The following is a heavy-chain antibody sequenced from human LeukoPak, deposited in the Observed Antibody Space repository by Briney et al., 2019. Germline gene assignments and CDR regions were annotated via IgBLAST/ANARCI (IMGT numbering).Heavy chain of an antibody. CDR3: AKVMKGSERLTMVRGVIIKTAGLYYMDV. CDR2: ISGSGDIT. J-gene: IGHJ6*03. CDR1: GFTFRSYA. V-gene: IGHV3-23*01. D-gene: IGHD3-10*01. Sequence: GGSLRLSCAASGFTFRSYAMSWVRQAPGKGLEWVSAISGSGDITYYADSVKGRFTISRDNSKNTVYLQMNSLRAEDTAVYYCAKVMKGSERLTMVRGVIIKTAGLYYMDVWGKGTTVTVSS.